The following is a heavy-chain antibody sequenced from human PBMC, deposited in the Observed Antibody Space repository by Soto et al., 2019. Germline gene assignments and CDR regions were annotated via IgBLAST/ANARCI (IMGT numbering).Heavy chain of an antibody. Sequence: EVQLLESGGGLVQPGGSLRLSCAASGFTFSSYAMSWVRQAPGKGLAWVSAISGSGGSTYYADSVKGRFTSSRDNSKNTLYLQMNSLRAEDTAVYYCAKTLKPGDHFDYWGQGTLVTVSS. J-gene: IGHJ4*02. CDR3: AKTLKPGDHFDY. CDR2: ISGSGGST. CDR1: GFTFSSYA. D-gene: IGHD4-17*01. V-gene: IGHV3-23*01.